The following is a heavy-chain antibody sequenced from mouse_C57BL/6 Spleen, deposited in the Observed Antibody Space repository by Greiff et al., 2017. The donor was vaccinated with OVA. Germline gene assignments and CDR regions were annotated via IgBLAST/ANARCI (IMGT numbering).Heavy chain of an antibody. V-gene: IGHV5-4*03. CDR1: GFTFSSYA. CDR2: ISDGGSYT. CDR3: ARGTTVDGYFDY. D-gene: IGHD1-1*01. Sequence: EVKLVESGGGLVKPGGSLKLSCAASGFTFSSYAMSWVRQTPEKRLEWVATISDGGSYTYYPDNVKGRFTISRDNAKNNLYLQMSHLKSEDTAMYYCARGTTVDGYFDYWGQGTTLTVSS. J-gene: IGHJ2*01.